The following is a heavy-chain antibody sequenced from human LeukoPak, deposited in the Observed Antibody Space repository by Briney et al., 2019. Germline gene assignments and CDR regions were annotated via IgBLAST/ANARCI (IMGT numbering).Heavy chain of an antibody. CDR2: IYPGDSDT. J-gene: IGHJ4*02. CDR3: ARLLWNDREFDN. CDR1: GYSFTSNC. V-gene: IGHV5-51*01. Sequence: GESLQISCKASGYSFTSNCIGWVRQLPGNGLEWVGMIYPGDSDTTYSPSFQGQVSITTDKSISTAYLHGGSLKASYTAMYYSARLLWNDREFDNWGQGTLVTVSS. D-gene: IGHD1-1*01.